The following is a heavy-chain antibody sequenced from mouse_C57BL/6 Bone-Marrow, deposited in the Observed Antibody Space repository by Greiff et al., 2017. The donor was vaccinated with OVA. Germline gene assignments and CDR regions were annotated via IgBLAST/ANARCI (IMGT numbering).Heavy chain of an antibody. CDR2: IDPANGNT. CDR3: ASLLNKATTWFAY. V-gene: IGHV14-3*01. D-gene: IGHD1-3*01. CDR1: GFNIKDTY. J-gene: IGHJ3*01. Sequence: EVQLQQSVAELVRPGASVKLSCTASGFNIKDTYMHWVKQRPEQGLEWIGRIDPANGNTKYAPKFQGKATITADTSSNTAYLQLSSLTAEDTAIYYCASLLNKATTWFAYWGQGTLVTVSA.